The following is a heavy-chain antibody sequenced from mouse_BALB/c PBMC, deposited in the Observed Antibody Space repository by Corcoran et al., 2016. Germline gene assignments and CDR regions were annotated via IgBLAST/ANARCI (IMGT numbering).Heavy chain of an antibody. CDR3: ARSTGDYAMDY. Sequence: QVQLQQSGAELMKPGASVKISCKATGYTFSSYWIEWVKQRPGHGLEWIGEILPGSGSTNYNEKFKGKVTFTADTSSNTAYMQLSSLTSEDSAVYYCARSTGDYAMDYWGQGTSVTVSS. V-gene: IGHV1-9*01. CDR1: GYTFSSYW. CDR2: ILPGSGST. J-gene: IGHJ4*01.